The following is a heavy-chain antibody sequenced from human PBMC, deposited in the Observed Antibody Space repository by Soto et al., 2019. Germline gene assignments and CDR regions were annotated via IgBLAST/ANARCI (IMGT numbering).Heavy chain of an antibody. D-gene: IGHD5-12*01. CDR3: VRGRSYSVYDF. Sequence: SETLSLTCTVSGGSISGHSWIWIRQPAGRGLEWIGHIYPSGSTSYNPSLRSRVTMSLDTSNNQIFLNLTSVTAADTAVFYCVRGRSYSVYDFWGPGTLVTVYS. J-gene: IGHJ4*02. V-gene: IGHV4-4*07. CDR2: IYPSGST. CDR1: GGSISGHS.